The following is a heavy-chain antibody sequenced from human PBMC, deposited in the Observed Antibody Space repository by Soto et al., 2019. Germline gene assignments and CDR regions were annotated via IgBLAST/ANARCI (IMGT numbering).Heavy chain of an antibody. Sequence: ASVKVSCKASGGTFSSYAISWVRQAPGQGLEWMGGIIPIFGTANYAQKFQGRVTITADESTSTAYMELSSLRSEDTAVYYCARDQDCISTSCYLEYYYYGMDVWGQGTTVTVSS. CDR2: IIPIFGTA. J-gene: IGHJ6*02. D-gene: IGHD2-2*01. CDR3: ARDQDCISTSCYLEYYYYGMDV. V-gene: IGHV1-69*13. CDR1: GGTFSSYA.